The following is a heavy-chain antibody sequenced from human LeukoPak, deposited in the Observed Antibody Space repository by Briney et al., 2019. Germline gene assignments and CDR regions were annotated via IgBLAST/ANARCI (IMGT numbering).Heavy chain of an antibody. J-gene: IGHJ4*02. D-gene: IGHD3-9*01. CDR2: IKSKTDGGTT. CDR3: STDSTIVY. CDR1: GFIFSNTW. V-gene: IGHV3-15*01. Sequence: GGSLRLSCVASGFIFSNTWMSWVRQAPGKGLEWVGRIKSKTDGGTTDYAAPVKGRFSISRDDSKNTLYLQMNSLKTEDTAVYYCSTDSTIVYWGQGTLVTVSS.